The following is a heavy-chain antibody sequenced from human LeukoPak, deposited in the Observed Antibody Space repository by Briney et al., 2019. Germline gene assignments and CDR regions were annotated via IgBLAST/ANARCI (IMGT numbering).Heavy chain of an antibody. V-gene: IGHV3-7*01. Sequence: GGSLRLSCAASGFTFSNYWMSWVRQAPGKGLEWVANMNRDGSEKNYADSMKGRFTISRDNAKNSLYLQMNSLRVEDTAVYYCARVKTPGFWSGRYFDCWGQGTLVTVSS. CDR1: GFTFSNYW. D-gene: IGHD3-3*01. CDR3: ARVKTPGFWSGRYFDC. CDR2: MNRDGSEK. J-gene: IGHJ4*02.